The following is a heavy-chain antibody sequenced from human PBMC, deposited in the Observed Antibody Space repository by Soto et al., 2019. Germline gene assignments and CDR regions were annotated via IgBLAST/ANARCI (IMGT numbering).Heavy chain of an antibody. CDR1: GFTFSRYS. V-gene: IGHV3-21*01. Sequence: EVQLVESGGGLVKPGGCLRLSCAASGFTFSRYSMNWVRQAPGKGLEWVSFISSSGSDIYYADSVKGRFTISRDNAKNSLYLQLNSLRAEGTAVYYCARDFYGGYGFDYWGQGTLVTVYS. CDR2: ISSSGSDI. D-gene: IGHD5-12*01. CDR3: ARDFYGGYGFDY. J-gene: IGHJ4*02.